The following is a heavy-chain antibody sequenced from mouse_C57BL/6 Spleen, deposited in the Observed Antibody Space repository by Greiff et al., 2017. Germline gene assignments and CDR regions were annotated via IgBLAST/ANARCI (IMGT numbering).Heavy chain of an antibody. J-gene: IGHJ3*01. Sequence: VQLQESGAELVKPGASVKISCKASGYAFSSYWMNWVKQRPGKGLEWIGQIYPGDGDTNYNGKFKGKATLTADKSSSTAYMQHSSLTSEDSAVYFCAISTGLVTTGFAYWGQGTLVTVAA. CDR3: AISTGLVTTGFAY. D-gene: IGHD2-2*01. CDR1: GYAFSSYW. V-gene: IGHV1-80*01. CDR2: IYPGDGDT.